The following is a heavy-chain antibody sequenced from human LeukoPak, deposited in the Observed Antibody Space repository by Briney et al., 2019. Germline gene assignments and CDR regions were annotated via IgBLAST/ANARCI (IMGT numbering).Heavy chain of an antibody. CDR3: ARSAASDAFDI. Sequence: KPSETLSLTCTVSGYSISSGYYWGWIRQPPGKGLEWIGSIYHSGSTYYNPSLKSRVTISADTSKNQFSLKLSSVTAADTAVYNCARSAASDAFDIWGQGTMVTVSS. CDR2: IYHSGST. D-gene: IGHD6-13*01. CDR1: GYSISSGYY. V-gene: IGHV4-38-2*02. J-gene: IGHJ3*02.